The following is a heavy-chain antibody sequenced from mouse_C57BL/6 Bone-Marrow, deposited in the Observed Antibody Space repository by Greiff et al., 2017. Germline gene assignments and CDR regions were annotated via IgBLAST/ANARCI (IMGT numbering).Heavy chain of an antibody. J-gene: IGHJ4*01. Sequence: EVQLQESGPGLVKPSQSLSLTCSVTGYSITSGYYWNWIRQFPGNKLEWMGYISYDGSNNYNPSLKNRISITRATSKNQFFLKLNSVTTEDTATYYCARDRGGYYGSSQLLYYYAMDYWGQGTSVTVSS. D-gene: IGHD1-1*01. CDR3: ARDRGGYYGSSQLLYYYAMDY. CDR1: GYSITSGYY. CDR2: ISYDGSN. V-gene: IGHV3-6*01.